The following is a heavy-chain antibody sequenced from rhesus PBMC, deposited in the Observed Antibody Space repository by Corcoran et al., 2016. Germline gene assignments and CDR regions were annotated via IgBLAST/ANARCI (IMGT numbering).Heavy chain of an antibody. CDR2: IYGSSTST. CDR3: ARGSAGTVLFDY. D-gene: IGHD5-24*01. J-gene: IGHJ4*01. CDR1: GGSISDSYR. V-gene: IGHV4S10*01. Sequence: QVQLQESGPGVVKPSETLSLTCAVSGGSISDSYRWSWIRQPPGKGLEWIGYIYGSSTSTNYNPSLKSRVTISKDTSKNQFSLKLSSVTAADTAVYYCARGSAGTVLFDYWGQGVLVTVSS.